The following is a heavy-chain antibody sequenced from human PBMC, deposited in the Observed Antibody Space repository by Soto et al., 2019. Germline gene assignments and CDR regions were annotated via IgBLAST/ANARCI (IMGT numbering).Heavy chain of an antibody. CDR1: GGTFSSYA. D-gene: IGHD3-22*01. J-gene: IGHJ6*02. CDR2: IIPIFGTA. CDR3: ARDKGPYDSSAHFEGDYYHYGMDV. Sequence: GASVKVSCKASGGTFSSYAISWVRQAPGQGLEWMGGIIPIFGTANYAQKFQGRVTITADESTSTAYMELSSLRSEDTAVYYCARDKGPYDSSAHFEGDYYHYGMDVWGQGTTVTVSS. V-gene: IGHV1-69*13.